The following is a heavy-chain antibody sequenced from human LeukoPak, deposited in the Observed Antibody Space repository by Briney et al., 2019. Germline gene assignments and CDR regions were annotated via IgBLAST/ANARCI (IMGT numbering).Heavy chain of an antibody. D-gene: IGHD3-22*01. CDR1: GGSISSYY. J-gene: IGHJ4*02. CDR2: IYYSGTT. CDR3: ARVSFGDSSGQPWGYYFDY. V-gene: IGHV4-59*06. Sequence: SETLSLTCTVSGGSISSYYWSWIRQHPGKGLEWIGYIYYSGTTYYNPSLKSRVTISVDTSKNQFSLKLSSVTAADTAVYYCARVSFGDSSGQPWGYYFDYWGQGTLVTVSS.